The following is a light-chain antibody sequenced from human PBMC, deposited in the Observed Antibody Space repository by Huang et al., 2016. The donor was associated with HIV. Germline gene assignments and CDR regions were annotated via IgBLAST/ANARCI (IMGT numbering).Light chain of an antibody. CDR2: WAS. V-gene: IGKV4-1*01. CDR3: QQYYQNPQT. J-gene: IGKJ5*01. Sequence: DIVMTQSPDSLSVSPGERATIDCKSSQSLLYRLNNKNYLAWFQQKPGRPPKLLLYWASTRESGIPERFSGSGSGTDFTLTINNVQPEDVATYYCQQYYQNPQTFGQGT. CDR1: QSLLYRLNNKNY.